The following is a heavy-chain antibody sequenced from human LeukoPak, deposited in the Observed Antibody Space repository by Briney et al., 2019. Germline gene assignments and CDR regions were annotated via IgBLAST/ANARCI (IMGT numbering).Heavy chain of an antibody. V-gene: IGHV1-2*02. CDR3: ARDTDYGDSSDYFDY. CDR1: GYTFTGYY. Sequence: ASVKVSCKASGYTFTGYYMHWVRQAPGQGLEWMGWINPNSGCTNYAQKFQGRVTMTRDTSISTAYMELSRLRSDDTAVYYCARDTDYGDSSDYFDYWGQGTLVTVSS. D-gene: IGHD4-17*01. J-gene: IGHJ4*02. CDR2: INPNSGCT.